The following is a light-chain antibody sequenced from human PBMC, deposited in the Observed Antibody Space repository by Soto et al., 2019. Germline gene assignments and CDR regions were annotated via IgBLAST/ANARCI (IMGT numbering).Light chain of an antibody. Sequence: ETLMMQSPVTLSVSPGERVTLSCRASQSVSLNLAWYQQKPGQAPRLLIYGASTRPIGIPDRFTGSGSGTEFTLSITDLQAEDFALYYCQQYNDWPPITFGQGTRLEIK. V-gene: IGKV3-15*01. CDR1: QSVSLN. CDR2: GAS. CDR3: QQYNDWPPIT. J-gene: IGKJ5*01.